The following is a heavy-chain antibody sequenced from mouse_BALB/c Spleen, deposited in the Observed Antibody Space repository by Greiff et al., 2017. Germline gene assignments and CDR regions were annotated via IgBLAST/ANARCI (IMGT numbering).Heavy chain of an antibody. CDR3: ASNWDFAY. CDR2: ISSGSSTI. V-gene: IGHV5-17*02. J-gene: IGHJ3*01. CDR1: GFTFSSFG. Sequence: EVHLVESGGGLVQPGGSRKLSCAASGFTFSSFGMHWVRQAPEQGLEWVAYISSGSSTIYYADTVKGRFTLSRDNPKNTLFLQMTSLTSEDTAMYYCASNWDFAYWGQGTLVTVSA. D-gene: IGHD4-1*01.